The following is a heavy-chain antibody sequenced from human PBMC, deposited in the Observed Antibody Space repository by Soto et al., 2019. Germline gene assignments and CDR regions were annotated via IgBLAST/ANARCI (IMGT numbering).Heavy chain of an antibody. J-gene: IGHJ6*02. Sequence: VQLVESGGGLVQPGGSLRLSCAASGFTFSSYAMHWVRQAPGKGLEWVAVISYDGSNKYYADSVKGRFTISRDNSKNTLYLQMNSLRAEDTAVYYCARDLGEQLVGNYYYGMDVWGQGTTVTVSS. CDR2: ISYDGSNK. CDR3: ARDLGEQLVGNYYYGMDV. CDR1: GFTFSSYA. D-gene: IGHD6-6*01. V-gene: IGHV3-30-3*01.